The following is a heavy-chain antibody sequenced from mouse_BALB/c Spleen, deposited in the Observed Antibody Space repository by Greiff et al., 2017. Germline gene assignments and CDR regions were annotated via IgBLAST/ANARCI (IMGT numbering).Heavy chain of an antibody. V-gene: IGHV1S29*02. CDR3: ARDYYGISYGFAD. CDR1: GYTFTDYN. CDR2: IYPYNGGT. Sequence: VQLQQSGPELVKPGASVKISCKASGYTFTDYNMHWVKQSHGQSLEWIGYIYPYNGGTGYNQKFKSKATLTVDNSSSTAYMELRSLTSEDSAVYYCARDYYGISYGFADWGQGTLVTVSA. J-gene: IGHJ3*01. D-gene: IGHD1-1*01.